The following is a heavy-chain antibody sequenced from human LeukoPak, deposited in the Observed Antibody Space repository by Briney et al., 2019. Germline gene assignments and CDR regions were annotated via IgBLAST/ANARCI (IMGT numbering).Heavy chain of an antibody. V-gene: IGHV4-34*01. CDR3: ARARLARAFDY. J-gene: IGHJ4*02. Sequence: SETLSLTCAVYGGSFSGYYWSWIRQPPGKGLEWIGEINHSRSTNYNPSLKSRVTISVDTSKNQFSLKLSSVTAADTAVYYCARARLARAFDYWGQGTLVTVSS. CDR1: GGSFSGYY. CDR2: INHSRST.